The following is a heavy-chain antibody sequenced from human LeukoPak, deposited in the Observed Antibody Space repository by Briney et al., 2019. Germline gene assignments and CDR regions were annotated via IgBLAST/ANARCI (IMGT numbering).Heavy chain of an antibody. V-gene: IGHV4-59*12. D-gene: IGHD3-22*01. CDR2: IYYSGST. Sequence: SETLSLTCTVSGGSISSYYWSWIRQPPGKGLEWIGYIYYSGSTNYNPSLKSRVTISVDTSKNQFSLKLSSVTAADTAVYYCAREALDYYDSSGYPDYWGQGTLVTVSS. J-gene: IGHJ4*02. CDR3: AREALDYYDSSGYPDY. CDR1: GGSISSYY.